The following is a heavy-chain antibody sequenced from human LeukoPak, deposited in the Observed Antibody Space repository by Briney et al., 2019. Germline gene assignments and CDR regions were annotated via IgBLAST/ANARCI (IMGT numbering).Heavy chain of an antibody. D-gene: IGHD3-16*02. CDR2: IYYSGST. Sequence: SETLSLTCTVSGGSISSSSYYWGWIRQPPGKGLEWIGSIYYSGSTYYNPSLKSRVTISVNTSKNQFSLKLSSVTAADTAVYYCARIWRVITFGGVIALNWFDPWGQGTLVTVSS. CDR3: ARIWRVITFGGVIALNWFDP. CDR1: GGSISSSSYY. J-gene: IGHJ5*02. V-gene: IGHV4-39*01.